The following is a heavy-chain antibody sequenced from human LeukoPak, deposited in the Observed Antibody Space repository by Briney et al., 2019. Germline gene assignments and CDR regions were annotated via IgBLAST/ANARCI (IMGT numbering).Heavy chain of an antibody. V-gene: IGHV4-34*01. CDR2: INHSGST. Sequence: PSETLSLTCAVYGGSFSGYYWSWIRQPPGKGLEWIGEINHSGSTNYHPSLKSRVTISVDTSKNQCTLQLSAVTAADTAVYYCARGGYDFWSGYYSGRFWFDPWGQGTLVSVSS. D-gene: IGHD3-3*01. J-gene: IGHJ5*02. CDR3: ARGGYDFWSGYYSGRFWFDP. CDR1: GGSFSGYY.